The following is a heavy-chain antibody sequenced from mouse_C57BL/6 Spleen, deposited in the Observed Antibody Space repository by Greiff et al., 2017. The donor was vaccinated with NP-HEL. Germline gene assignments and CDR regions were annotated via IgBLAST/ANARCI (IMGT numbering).Heavy chain of an antibody. CDR2: ISYDGST. CDR1: GYSITSGYY. J-gene: IGHJ2*01. Sequence: EVQVVESGPGLVKPSPSLSLSCPVTGYSITSGYYWNWIRQFPGNKLEWMGYISYDGSTNYNPSLKNRISITRDTSKHQVFLRLNSVATDDTATYYGAKETICYDVRFDYWGQGTPVTVSS. V-gene: IGHV3-6*01. D-gene: IGHD2-4*01. CDR3: AKETICYDVRFDY.